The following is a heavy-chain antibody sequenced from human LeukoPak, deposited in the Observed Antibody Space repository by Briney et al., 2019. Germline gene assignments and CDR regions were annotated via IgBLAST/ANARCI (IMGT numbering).Heavy chain of an antibody. CDR3: ARDPGSEVGENWFDS. J-gene: IGHJ5*01. CDR2: INPSGGST. CDR1: GYTFTSYY. V-gene: IGHV1-46*01. Sequence: ASVKVSCKASGYTFTSYYMHWLRQAPGQGLEWMGIINPSGGSTSYAQKFQGRVTMTRDTSTSTVYMELSSLRSEDTAVYYCARDPGSEVGENWFDSWGQGTLVTVSS. D-gene: IGHD3-10*01.